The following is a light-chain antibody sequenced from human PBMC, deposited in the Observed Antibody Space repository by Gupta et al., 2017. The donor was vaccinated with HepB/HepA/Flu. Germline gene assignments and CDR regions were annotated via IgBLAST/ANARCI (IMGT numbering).Light chain of an antibody. J-gene: IGLJ2*01. Sequence: SYELTQPLSVSVALGQTAKITCGGNNTGSKNVHWYQQQSGQAPVLVIYKDSNRPSGIPERISGSNSGNTATLTIGRAQAGDEADYYCHVWDSSTVVFGGGTKLTVL. V-gene: IGLV3-9*01. CDR2: KDS. CDR3: HVWDSSTVV. CDR1: NTGSKN.